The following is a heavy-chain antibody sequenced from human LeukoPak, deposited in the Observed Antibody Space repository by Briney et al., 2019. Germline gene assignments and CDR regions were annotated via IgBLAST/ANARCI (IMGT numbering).Heavy chain of an antibody. CDR1: GGSISSYY. Sequence: SETLSLTCSVSGGSISSYYWGWIRQPAGKGLEWIGRIYTSGSTNYNPSLKSRVTMSVDMSTNQFSLKLSSVTAADTAVYYCASWEVVPAAIVGATRGAFDIWGQGTMVTVSS. J-gene: IGHJ3*02. CDR2: IYTSGST. CDR3: ASWEVVPAAIVGATRGAFDI. D-gene: IGHD2-2*02. V-gene: IGHV4-4*07.